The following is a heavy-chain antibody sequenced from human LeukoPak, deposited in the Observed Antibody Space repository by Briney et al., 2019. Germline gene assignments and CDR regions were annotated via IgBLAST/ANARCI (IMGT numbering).Heavy chain of an antibody. Sequence: QAGGPLRLSCAASGFTFSSYGMHWVRQAPGKGLEWVAVISYDGSNKYYADSVKGRFTISRDNSKNTLYLQMNSLRAEDTAVYYCAKEIAVAGTPHFDYWGQGTLVTVSS. D-gene: IGHD6-19*01. J-gene: IGHJ4*02. CDR3: AKEIAVAGTPHFDY. CDR1: GFTFSSYG. V-gene: IGHV3-30*18. CDR2: ISYDGSNK.